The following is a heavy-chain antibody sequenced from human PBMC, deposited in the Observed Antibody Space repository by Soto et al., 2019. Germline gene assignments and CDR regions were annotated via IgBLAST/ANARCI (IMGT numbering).Heavy chain of an antibody. J-gene: IGHJ4*02. D-gene: IGHD3-9*01. CDR1: GGSFSGYY. V-gene: IGHV4-34*01. CDR3: ARVSPDILTGYFRSWRLYYFDY. CDR2: INHSGST. Sequence: PSETLSLTCAVYGGSFSGYYWSWIRQPPGKGLEWIGEINHSGSTNYNPSLKSRVTISVDTSKNQFSLKLSSVTAADTAVYYCARVSPDILTGYFRSWRLYYFDYRAQGTLVTGSS.